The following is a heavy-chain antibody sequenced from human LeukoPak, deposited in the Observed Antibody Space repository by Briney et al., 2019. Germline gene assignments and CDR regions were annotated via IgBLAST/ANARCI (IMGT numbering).Heavy chain of an antibody. Sequence: PGGSLRLSCAASRFTFCGYAMTWVRQAPGKGVEWVSSLTGGGDTTYYADSVRGRFTISRDNSKNTLSVQMNSLRAEDTAVYYCAKQRSEVVVAATNYWGQGTLVTVSS. CDR2: LTGGGDTT. CDR1: RFTFCGYA. J-gene: IGHJ4*02. V-gene: IGHV3-23*01. D-gene: IGHD2-15*01. CDR3: AKQRSEVVVAATNY.